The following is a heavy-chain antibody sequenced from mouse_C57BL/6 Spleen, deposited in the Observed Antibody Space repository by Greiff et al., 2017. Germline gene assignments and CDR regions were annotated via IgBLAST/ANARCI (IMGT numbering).Heavy chain of an antibody. V-gene: IGHV1-69*01. CDR3: ARPGARFSYAMDY. CDR1: GYTFTSYW. Sequence: QVQLQQPGAELVMPGASVKLSCKASGYTFTSYWMHWVKQRPGQGLEWIGEIDPSDSYTNYNQKFKGKSTLTVDKSSSTAYMQLSSLTSEDSAVYYCARPGARFSYAMDYWGQGTSVTVSS. J-gene: IGHJ4*01. CDR2: IDPSDSYT.